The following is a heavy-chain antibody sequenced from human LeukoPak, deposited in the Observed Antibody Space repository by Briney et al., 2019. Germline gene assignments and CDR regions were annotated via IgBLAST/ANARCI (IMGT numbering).Heavy chain of an antibody. Sequence: GGSLRLSCAASGFTFSSYEMNWVRQAPGKGLEWVSYISSSGSTIYYADSVKGRFTISRDNAKNSLYLQMNSLRAEDTALYYCAKAMADYYDSSGYSLSYFDYWGQGTLVTVSS. CDR2: ISSSGSTI. CDR1: GFTFSSYE. CDR3: AKAMADYYDSSGYSLSYFDY. J-gene: IGHJ4*02. D-gene: IGHD3-22*01. V-gene: IGHV3-48*03.